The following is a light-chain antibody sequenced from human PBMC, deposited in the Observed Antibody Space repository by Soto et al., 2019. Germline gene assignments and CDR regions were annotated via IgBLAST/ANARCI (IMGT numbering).Light chain of an antibody. V-gene: IGLV2-11*01. CDR2: DVT. J-gene: IGLJ2*01. CDR1: SRDVGIYNY. CDR3: CSYAGNYNLL. Sequence: QSALTQPRSVSGSPGQSVTVSCTGTSRDVGIYNYVSWYQQRPGTAPKVMIYDVTKRPSGVPDRFSGSKSANTASLTISGLQADDEADYYCCSYAGNYNLLFGGGTKLTVL.